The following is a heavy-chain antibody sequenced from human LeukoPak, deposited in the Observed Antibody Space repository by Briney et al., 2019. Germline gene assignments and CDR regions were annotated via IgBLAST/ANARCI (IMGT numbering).Heavy chain of an antibody. J-gene: IGHJ4*02. Sequence: PGGSLRLSCAASGFTFSSYTMHWVRRAPGKGLEWVAAISDDGDNVYHSDSAKGRLTISRDNSNNTLYLQMNSLRTEDTAVYFCAKQSNNHYYQKASDYWGQGTLVTVSS. CDR3: AKQSNNHYYQKASDY. V-gene: IGHV3-30-3*01. CDR1: GFTFSSYT. CDR2: ISDDGDNV. D-gene: IGHD1-26*01.